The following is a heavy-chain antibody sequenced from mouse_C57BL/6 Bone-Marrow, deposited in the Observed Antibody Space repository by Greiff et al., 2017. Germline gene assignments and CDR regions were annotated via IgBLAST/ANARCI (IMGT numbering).Heavy chain of an antibody. CDR2: IDPSDSYT. J-gene: IGHJ2*01. V-gene: IGHV1-50*01. CDR1: GYTFTSYW. Sequence: QVQLQQPGAELVKPGASVKLSCKASGYTFTSYWMQWVKQRPGQGLEWIGEIDPSDSYTTYNQKFKGKATLTVDTSSSTAYMQLSSLTSEDSAVYYCAREDSNYLYYFDYWGQGTTLTVSS. D-gene: IGHD2-5*01. CDR3: AREDSNYLYYFDY.